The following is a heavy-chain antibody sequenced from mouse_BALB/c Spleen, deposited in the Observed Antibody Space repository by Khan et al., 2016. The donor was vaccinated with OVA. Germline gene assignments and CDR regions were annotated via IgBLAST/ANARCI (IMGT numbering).Heavy chain of an antibody. CDR2: IYPGNINT. J-gene: IGHJ4*01. V-gene: IGHV1S56*01. Sequence: QVQLQQSGPELVKPGASVRISCKASGYAFTTYYIHWVKQRPGQGLEWIGWIYPGNINTKYNEKFKGKATLTADKSSSTVYMQLISLTSEDSAVYCCARDDDFVGDAMDYWGQGTSVTVSS. CDR3: ARDDDFVGDAMDY. D-gene: IGHD2-13*01. CDR1: GYAFTTYY.